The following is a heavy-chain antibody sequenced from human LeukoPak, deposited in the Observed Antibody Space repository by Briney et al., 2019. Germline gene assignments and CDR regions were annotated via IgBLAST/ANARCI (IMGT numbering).Heavy chain of an antibody. Sequence: PSETPSLTCAVYGGSFSGYYWSWVRQPPGKGLEWIGEINHSGSTNYNPSLKSRVTISVDTSKNQFSLKLSSVTAADTAVYYCARSRVRDAFDIWGQGTMVTVSS. V-gene: IGHV4-34*01. CDR2: INHSGST. J-gene: IGHJ3*02. CDR1: GGSFSGYY. CDR3: ARSRVRDAFDI.